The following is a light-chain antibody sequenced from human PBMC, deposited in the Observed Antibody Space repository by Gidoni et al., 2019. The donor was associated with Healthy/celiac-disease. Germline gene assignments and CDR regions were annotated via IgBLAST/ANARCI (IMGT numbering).Light chain of an antibody. CDR1: QGISSY. J-gene: IGKJ4*01. Sequence: AIRITQSPSSLSASTGDRVTITCRASQGISSYLAWYQQKPGKAPKLLIYAASTLQSGVPSRFSGSGSGTDFTLTISCLQSEDFATYYCQQYYSYPQTFXGXTKVXIK. CDR3: QQYYSYPQT. V-gene: IGKV1-8*01. CDR2: AAS.